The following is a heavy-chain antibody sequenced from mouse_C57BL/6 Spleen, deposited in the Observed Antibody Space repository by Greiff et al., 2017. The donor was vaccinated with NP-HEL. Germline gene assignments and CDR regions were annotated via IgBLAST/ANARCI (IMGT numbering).Heavy chain of an antibody. V-gene: IGHV1-5*01. J-gene: IGHJ2*01. CDR1: GYTFTSYW. CDR2: IYPGNSDT. D-gene: IGHD2-4*01. Sequence: EVQLQQSGTVLARPGASVKMSCKTSGYTFTSYWMHWVKQRPGQGLEWIGAIYPGNSDTSYNQKFKGKAKLTAVTSASTAYMELSSLTNEDSAVYYCTKVYDYDDYFDYWGQGTTLTVSS. CDR3: TKVYDYDDYFDY.